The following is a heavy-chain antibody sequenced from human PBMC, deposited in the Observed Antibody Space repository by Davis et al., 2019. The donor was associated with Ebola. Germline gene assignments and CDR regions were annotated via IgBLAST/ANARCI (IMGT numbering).Heavy chain of an antibody. D-gene: IGHD3-10*01. CDR1: GGSFSGYY. V-gene: IGHV4-34*01. CDR2: INHSGST. Sequence: MPGGSLRLSCAVYGGSFSGYYWSWIRQPPGKGLEWIGEINHSGSTNYNPSLKSRVTISVDTSKNQFSLKLSSVTAADTAVYYCARFPSGGGLFGPWGQGTLVTVSS. CDR3: ARFPSGGGLFGP. J-gene: IGHJ5*02.